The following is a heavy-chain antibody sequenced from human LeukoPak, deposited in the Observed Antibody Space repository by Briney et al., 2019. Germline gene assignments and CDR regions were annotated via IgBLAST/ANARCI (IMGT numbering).Heavy chain of an antibody. V-gene: IGHV1-69*13. J-gene: IGHJ5*02. D-gene: IGHD3-22*01. CDR1: GGTFSSYA. Sequence: SVKVSCKASGGTFSSYAISWVRQAPGQGLEWMGGIIPIFGTANHAQKFQGRVTITADESTSTAYMELSSLRSEDTAVYYCARGPKAGYYYDSSGYTKSWFDPWGQGTLVTVSS. CDR3: ARGPKAGYYYDSSGYTKSWFDP. CDR2: IIPIFGTA.